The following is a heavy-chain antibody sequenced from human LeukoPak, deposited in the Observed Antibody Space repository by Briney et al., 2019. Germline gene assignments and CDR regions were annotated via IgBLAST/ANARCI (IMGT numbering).Heavy chain of an antibody. Sequence: GGSLRLSCAASGFTFSSYWMSWVRQAPGKGLEWVANIKQDGSEKYYVDSVKGRFTISRDNAKNSLYLQMNSLRAEDTAVYYCAREYGYCSSTSCYLYYYYGMDVRGQGTTVTVSS. V-gene: IGHV3-7*01. D-gene: IGHD2-2*03. CDR3: AREYGYCSSTSCYLYYYYGMDV. CDR1: GFTFSSYW. CDR2: IKQDGSEK. J-gene: IGHJ6*02.